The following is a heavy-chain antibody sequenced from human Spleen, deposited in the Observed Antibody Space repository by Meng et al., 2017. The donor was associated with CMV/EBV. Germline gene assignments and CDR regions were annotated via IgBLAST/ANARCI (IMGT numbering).Heavy chain of an antibody. CDR3: AKLNGQMAAHY. J-gene: IGHJ4*02. Sequence: GESLKISCKGPADSFTNYWIGWVRQMPGKGLEWMGIIYPDDSATRYNPSFQGQVTISADRSISTAYLQWSSLKASDTAMYYCAKLNGQMAAHYWGQGTLVTVSS. V-gene: IGHV5-51*01. CDR1: ADSFTNYW. CDR2: IYPDDSAT. D-gene: IGHD5-24*01.